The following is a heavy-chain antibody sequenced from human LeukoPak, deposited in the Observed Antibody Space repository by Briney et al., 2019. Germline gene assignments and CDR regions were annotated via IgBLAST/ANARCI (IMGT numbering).Heavy chain of an antibody. CDR1: GGSISSGDYY. J-gene: IGHJ4*02. CDR3: ARASAIWFGEFIK. Sequence: PSGTLSLTCTVSGGSISSGDYYWSWIRQPPGKGLEWIGYIYYSGSTYYNPSLKSRVTISVDTSKNQFSLKLSSVTAADTAVYYCARASAIWFGEFIKWGQGTLVTVSS. D-gene: IGHD3-10*01. CDR2: IYYSGST. V-gene: IGHV4-30-4*01.